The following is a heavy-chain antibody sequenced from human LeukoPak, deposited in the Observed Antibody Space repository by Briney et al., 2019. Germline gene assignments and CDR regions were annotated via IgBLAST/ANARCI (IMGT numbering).Heavy chain of an antibody. V-gene: IGHV4-38-2*02. D-gene: IGHD2-2*01. CDR2: IYHRGST. CDR1: GYSISSGYY. CDR3: AREIYCSSTSCQGYYYMDV. Sequence: SETLSLTCAVSGYSISSGYYWGWIRQPPGKGLEWIGSIYHRGSTYYNPSLKSRVTISVDTSKNQFSLKLSSVTAADTAVYYCAREIYCSSTSCQGYYYMDVWGKGTTVTVSS. J-gene: IGHJ6*03.